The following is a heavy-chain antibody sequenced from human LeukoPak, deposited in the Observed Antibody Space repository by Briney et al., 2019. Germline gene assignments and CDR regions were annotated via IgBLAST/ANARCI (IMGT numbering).Heavy chain of an antibody. Sequence: GRFLRLSCAASGFTFDDYAMHWVRQAPGKGLEWVSGISWNSGSIGYADSVKGRFTISRDNAKNSLYLQMNSLRAEDTALYYCARDESREPYYFDYWGQGTLVTVSS. J-gene: IGHJ4*02. V-gene: IGHV3-9*01. CDR3: ARDESREPYYFDY. D-gene: IGHD1-14*01. CDR1: GFTFDDYA. CDR2: ISWNSGSI.